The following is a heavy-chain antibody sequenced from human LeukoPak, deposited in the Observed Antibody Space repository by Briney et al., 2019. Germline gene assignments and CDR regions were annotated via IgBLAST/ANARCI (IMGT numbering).Heavy chain of an antibody. CDR2: ISSRGSTI. V-gene: IGHV3-48*03. Sequence: QSGGSLRLSCAASGFTFSSYEVNWVRQAPGKGLEWISYISSRGSTIYYADSVKGRFTISRDNAKNSLYLLMNSLRAEDTAVYYCASGAYRDYFDYWGQGTLVTVSS. CDR1: GFTFSSYE. J-gene: IGHJ4*02. D-gene: IGHD1-26*01. CDR3: ASGAYRDYFDY.